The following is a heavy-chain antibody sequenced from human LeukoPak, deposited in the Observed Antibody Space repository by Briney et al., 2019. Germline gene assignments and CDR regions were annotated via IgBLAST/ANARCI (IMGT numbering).Heavy chain of an antibody. V-gene: IGHV4-34*01. Sequence: SETLSLTCAVYGGSFSGYYWSWIRQPPGKGLEWIGEINHSGSTNYNPSLKSRVTISVDTSENQFSLKLSSVTAADTAVYYCARSYRYSNHFDYWGQGTLVTVSS. D-gene: IGHD4-11*01. J-gene: IGHJ4*02. CDR3: ARSYRYSNHFDY. CDR2: INHSGST. CDR1: GGSFSGYY.